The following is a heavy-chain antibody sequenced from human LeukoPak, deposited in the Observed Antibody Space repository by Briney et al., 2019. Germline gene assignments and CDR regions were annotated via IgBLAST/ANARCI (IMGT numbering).Heavy chain of an antibody. CDR3: ARLPTGGAGDY. V-gene: IGHV1-46*01. CDR1: GYTFTSYY. J-gene: IGHJ4*02. Sequence: GASVKVSCKASGYTFTSYYMHWVRQAPGQGLEWMGIVNPSGGSTSYAQKFQGRVTMTRDTSTSTVYMELSSLRSEDTAVYYCARLPTGGAGDYWGQGTLVTVSS. D-gene: IGHD3-16*01. CDR2: VNPSGGST.